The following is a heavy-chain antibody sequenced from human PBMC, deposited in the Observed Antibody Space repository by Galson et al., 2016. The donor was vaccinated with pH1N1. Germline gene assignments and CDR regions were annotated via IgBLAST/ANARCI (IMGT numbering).Heavy chain of an antibody. D-gene: IGHD5-18*01. CDR1: GGTFSSYA. CDR3: ASPSRPPREIQLWSPNDAFDI. V-gene: IGHV1-69*13. CDR2: IIPIFGTA. J-gene: IGHJ3*02. Sequence: SVKVSCKASGGTFSSYAINWVRQAPGQGLEWMGGIIPIFGTANYAQKFQGRVTITADGSTSTAYMELSSLRSEDTAVYYCASPSRPPREIQLWSPNDAFDIWGQGTMVTVSS.